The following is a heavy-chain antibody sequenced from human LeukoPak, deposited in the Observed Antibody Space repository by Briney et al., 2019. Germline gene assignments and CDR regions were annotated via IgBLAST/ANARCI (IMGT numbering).Heavy chain of an antibody. CDR3: VKDGCMATIFLF. V-gene: IGHV3-64D*09. Sequence: GGSLRLSCSVSGFNFSSSAMHWVRQAPGKGLEYVSFITYNGGSTYNADSVKGRFTISRDNSRNTLYLQMSSLRAEDTAVYHCVKDGCMATIFLFWGQGTLVTVSS. CDR1: GFNFSSSA. D-gene: IGHD5-24*01. CDR2: ITYNGGST. J-gene: IGHJ4*02.